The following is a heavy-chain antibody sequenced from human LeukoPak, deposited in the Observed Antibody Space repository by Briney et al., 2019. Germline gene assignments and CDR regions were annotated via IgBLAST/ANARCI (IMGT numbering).Heavy chain of an antibody. D-gene: IGHD5-18*01. CDR3: ARDHGELDTAMVYDY. V-gene: IGHV3-48*04. CDR2: ISSSSSTI. Sequence: GGSLRLSCAASGFTFSSYSMNWVRQAPGKGQEWVSYISSSSSTIYYADSVKGRFTISRDNAKNSLYLQMNSLRAEDTAVYYCARDHGELDTAMVYDYWGQGTLVTVSS. CDR1: GFTFSSYS. J-gene: IGHJ4*02.